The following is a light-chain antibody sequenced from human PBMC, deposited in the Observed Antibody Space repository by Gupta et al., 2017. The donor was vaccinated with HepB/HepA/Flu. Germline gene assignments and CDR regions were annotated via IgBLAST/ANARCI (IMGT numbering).Light chain of an antibody. CDR2: GAS. CDR1: QGVSSNY. V-gene: IGKV3-20*01. J-gene: IGKJ3*01. Sequence: EIVLTQSPGTLSLSPGERATLNCRTSQGVSSNYLAWYQQTPGQAPRLLIYGASSRATGIPDRFSGSGSGTDCALTISRLEPEDVAVYYCQQYGSSRPITFGPGTKVDLK. CDR3: QQYGSSRPIT.